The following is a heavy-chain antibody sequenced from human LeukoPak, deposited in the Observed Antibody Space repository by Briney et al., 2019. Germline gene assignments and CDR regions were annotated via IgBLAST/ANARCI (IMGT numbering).Heavy chain of an antibody. CDR1: GFTFSSYG. D-gene: IGHD3-16*01. Sequence: PGGSLRLSCAASGFTFSSYGMHWVRQAPGKGLEWVAVIRYDGSNKYYADSVKGRFTISRDNSKNTLYLQMNSLRAEDTAVYYCAKDGVLPGGKGGGYYYYMDVWGKGTTVTVSS. J-gene: IGHJ6*03. CDR2: IRYDGSNK. CDR3: AKDGVLPGGKGGGYYYYMDV. V-gene: IGHV3-30*02.